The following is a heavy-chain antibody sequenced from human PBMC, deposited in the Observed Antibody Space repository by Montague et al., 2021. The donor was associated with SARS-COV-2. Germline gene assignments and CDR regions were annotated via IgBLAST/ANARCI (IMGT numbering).Heavy chain of an antibody. V-gene: IGHV3-30*03. CDR3: ARDPLLTIFGSYYYYYMDV. CDR1: GFTFSDYY. D-gene: IGHD3-3*01. CDR2: LSYDGSNK. Sequence: SLRLSCAASGFTFSDYYMSWIRQAPGKGLEWVAVLSYDGSNKYYVDSVKGRFTISRDNSKNTLFLQMNSLRAEDTAVYYCARDPLLTIFGSYYYYYMDVWDKGTTVTVSS. J-gene: IGHJ6*03.